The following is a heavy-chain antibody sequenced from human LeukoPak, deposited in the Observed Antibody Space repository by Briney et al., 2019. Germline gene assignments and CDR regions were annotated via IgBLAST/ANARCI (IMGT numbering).Heavy chain of an antibody. CDR1: EYTFGGYY. CDR3: ARGGGRVSEGFDI. Sequence: ASVKVSCKASEYTFGGYYMHWVRQAPGQGLEWMGWINPNSGGTNYAQKFQGRVTMTRDTSISTAYMDLSRLRSDDTAVYYCARGGGRVSEGFDIWGQGTMVTVSS. V-gene: IGHV1-2*02. J-gene: IGHJ3*02. CDR2: INPNSGGT. D-gene: IGHD3-16*01.